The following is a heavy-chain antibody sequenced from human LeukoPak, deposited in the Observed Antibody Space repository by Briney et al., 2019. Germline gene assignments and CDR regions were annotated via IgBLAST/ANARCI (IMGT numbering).Heavy chain of an antibody. J-gene: IGHJ4*02. Sequence: SETLSLTCTVSGGSIGDYYWSWVRQPPGEGLEWIGFVQYSGTTKYNPSLMSRVSMSLDTSKNQFFLQLTSVTAADTAVYYCARSIGGSPLDYWGQGMLVTVSS. CDR2: VQYSGTT. CDR1: GGSIGDYY. V-gene: IGHV4-59*08. D-gene: IGHD1-26*01. CDR3: ARSIGGSPLDY.